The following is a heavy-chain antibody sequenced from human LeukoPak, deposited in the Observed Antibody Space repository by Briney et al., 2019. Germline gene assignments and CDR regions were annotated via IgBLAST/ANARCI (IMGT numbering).Heavy chain of an antibody. Sequence: SETLSLTCTVSGGSISSYYWSWIRQPPGKGLEWIGYIYTSGSTNYNPSLKSRVTISVDTSKNQFSLKPSSVTAADTAVYYCARRGGSERYYFDYWGQGTLVTVSS. V-gene: IGHV4-4*09. CDR1: GGSISSYY. CDR3: ARRGGSERYYFDY. D-gene: IGHD6-25*01. CDR2: IYTSGST. J-gene: IGHJ4*02.